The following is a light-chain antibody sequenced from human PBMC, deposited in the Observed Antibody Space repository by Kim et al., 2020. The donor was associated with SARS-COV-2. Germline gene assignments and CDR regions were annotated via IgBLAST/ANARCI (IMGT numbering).Light chain of an antibody. CDR3: SSYAGSNNFV. CDR1: SSDIGSYNF. J-gene: IGLJ1*01. V-gene: IGLV2-8*01. Sequence: GQSVPISCTGASSDIGSYNFVSWYQQLPGKAPKLMIYEVTKRPSGVPDRFSGSKSGNTASLTVSGLQADDEADYYCSSYAGSNNFVFGTGTKVTVL. CDR2: EVT.